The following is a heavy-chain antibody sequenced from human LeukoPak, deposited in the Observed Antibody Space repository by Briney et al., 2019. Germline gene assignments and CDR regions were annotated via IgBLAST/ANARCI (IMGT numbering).Heavy chain of an antibody. CDR1: GFSFSSSW. Sequence: GGSLRLSCAASGFSFSSSWMHWVRQVPGKGLVWVSRIKSDGSGATYADSVKGRFTISRDNSKNTLYLQMNSLRAEDTAVYYCARDDGYCSGGSCYSRYFDYWGQGTLVTVSS. V-gene: IGHV3-74*03. D-gene: IGHD2-15*01. CDR3: ARDDGYCSGGSCYSRYFDY. J-gene: IGHJ4*02. CDR2: IKSDGSGA.